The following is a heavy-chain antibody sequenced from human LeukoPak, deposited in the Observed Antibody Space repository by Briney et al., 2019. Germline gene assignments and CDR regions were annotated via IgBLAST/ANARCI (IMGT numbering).Heavy chain of an antibody. V-gene: IGHV1-69*05. CDR1: GGTFSSYA. CDR3: ARATYSSGWYLLYYFDY. Sequence: SVKVSCKASGGTFSSYAISWVRQAPGQGLEWMGGIIPIFGTANYAQKFQGRVTITTDEPTSTAYMELSSLRSEDTAVYYCARATYSSGWYLLYYFDYWGQGTLVTVSS. CDR2: IIPIFGTA. J-gene: IGHJ4*02. D-gene: IGHD6-19*01.